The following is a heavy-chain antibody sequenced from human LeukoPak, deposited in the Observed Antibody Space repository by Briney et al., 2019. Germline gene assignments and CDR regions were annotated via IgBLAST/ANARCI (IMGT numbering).Heavy chain of an antibody. CDR3: ARDGKPSGYCSGGSCYGLGY. CDR1: GYTFTSYA. CDR2: INAGNGNT. V-gene: IGHV1-3*01. Sequence: GASVKVSCKASGYTFTSYAMHWVRQAPGQRLEWMGWINAGNGNTKYSQKFQGRVTITRDTSASTAYMELSSLRSEDTAVYYCARDGKPSGYCSGGSCYGLGYWGQGTLVTVSS. J-gene: IGHJ4*02. D-gene: IGHD2-15*01.